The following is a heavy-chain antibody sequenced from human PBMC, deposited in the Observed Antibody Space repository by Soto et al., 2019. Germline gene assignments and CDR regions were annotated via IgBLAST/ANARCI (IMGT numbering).Heavy chain of an antibody. CDR3: ARGPRGYVYYHGMDV. D-gene: IGHD3-10*01. CDR1: GGSISSYY. CDR2: IDTSGTT. J-gene: IGHJ6*02. Sequence: LSLTCTVSGGSISSYYVSWIRQSAGKGLEWIGRIDTSGTTNYNPSLKSRVTMSVDASKNHFSLNLSSVTAADTAVYYCARGPRGYVYYHGMDVWGQGTTVTVSS. V-gene: IGHV4-4*07.